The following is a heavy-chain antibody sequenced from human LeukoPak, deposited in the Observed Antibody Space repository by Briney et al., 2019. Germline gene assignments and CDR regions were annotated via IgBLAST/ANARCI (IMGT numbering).Heavy chain of an antibody. CDR1: GFIVNSNY. J-gene: IGHJ3*02. D-gene: IGHD4-23*01. V-gene: IGHV3-66*01. Sequence: GGSLRLSCAASGFIVNSNYMSWVRQAPGKGLECVSFIHSGGSTYYADSVKASFTISSDNSKNTLYLQMNSLRAEDTAVYYCARDDYGGNSHYAFDIWGQGTMVTVSS. CDR2: IHSGGST. CDR3: ARDDYGGNSHYAFDI.